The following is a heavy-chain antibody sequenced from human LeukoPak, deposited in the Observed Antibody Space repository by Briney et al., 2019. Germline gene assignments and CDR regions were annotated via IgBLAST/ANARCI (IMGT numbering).Heavy chain of an antibody. J-gene: IGHJ4*02. CDR2: INPSGGST. Sequence: ASVKVSCKSSGYTFTSYYMHWVRQAPGQGLEWMGIINPSGGSTSYAQKFQGRVTMTRDTSTSTVYMELSSLRSEDTAVYYCARETDSSGYYSYFDYWGQGTLVTVSS. CDR1: GYTFTSYY. D-gene: IGHD3-22*01. V-gene: IGHV1-46*01. CDR3: ARETDSSGYYSYFDY.